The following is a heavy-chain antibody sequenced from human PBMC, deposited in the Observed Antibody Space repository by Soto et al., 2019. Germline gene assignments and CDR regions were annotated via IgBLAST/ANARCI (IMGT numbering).Heavy chain of an antibody. CDR3: ARYRREAVAGYTLDN. Sequence: SETLSLTCTVSGGSISSNYWTWIRQPPGRGLEWIGYVYNSGSTNYNPSLKSRVTISKDTSKSQFSLKVNSMTAADTAVYYCARYRREAVAGYTLDNWGQGILVTVSS. CDR2: VYNSGST. CDR1: GGSISSNY. V-gene: IGHV4-59*01. J-gene: IGHJ4*02. D-gene: IGHD6-13*01.